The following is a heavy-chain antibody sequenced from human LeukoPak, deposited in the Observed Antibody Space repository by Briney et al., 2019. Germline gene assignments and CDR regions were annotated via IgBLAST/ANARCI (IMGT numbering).Heavy chain of an antibody. CDR3: ARDALSYYYGRLTLGPNDY. Sequence: ASVKVSCKASGYTFTSYYMHWVRQAPGQGLEWMGIINPSGGNTSYAQKFQGRVTMTRDTSTSTVYMELSSLRSEDTAVYYCARDALSYYYGRLTLGPNDYWGQGTLVTVSS. D-gene: IGHD3-22*01. J-gene: IGHJ4*02. CDR2: INPSGGNT. V-gene: IGHV1-46*01. CDR1: GYTFTSYY.